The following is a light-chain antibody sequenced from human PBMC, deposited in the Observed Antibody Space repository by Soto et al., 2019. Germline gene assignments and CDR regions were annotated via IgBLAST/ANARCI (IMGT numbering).Light chain of an antibody. V-gene: IGKV3-20*01. CDR1: QSVSSSY. CDR3: QQYGSSPAT. J-gene: IGKJ1*01. Sequence: EIVLTQSPGTLSLSPGERATLSCRASQSVSSSYLAWYQQKPGQAPRLLIYGASSRATGIPDGFSGSGSGTDFTLTISRLAPEDFAVYYCQQYGSSPATFGQGTKGEIK. CDR2: GAS.